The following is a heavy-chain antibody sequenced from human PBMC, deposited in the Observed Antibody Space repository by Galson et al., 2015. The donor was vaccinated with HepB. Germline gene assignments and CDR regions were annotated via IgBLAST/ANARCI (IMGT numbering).Heavy chain of an antibody. V-gene: IGHV4-59*08. CDR2: IYHSGST. J-gene: IGHJ4*02. CDR3: ARLYSTTWYVDY. Sequence: ETLSLTCTVSGGSISRYYWSWIRQSPGKGLEWIGYIYHSGSTNYNPSLKSRVSISVDTSKNQFSLRLSSVTAADTAVYFCARLYSTTWYVDYWGQGTLVTVSS. D-gene: IGHD6-13*01. CDR1: GGSISRYY.